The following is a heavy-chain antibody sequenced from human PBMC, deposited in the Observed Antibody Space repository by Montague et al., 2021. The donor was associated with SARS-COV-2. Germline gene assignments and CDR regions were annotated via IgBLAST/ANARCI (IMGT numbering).Heavy chain of an antibody. CDR2: ISYTGST. CDR1: GGSISSSSHY. J-gene: IGHJ4*02. V-gene: IGHV4-39*01. CDR3: ARQYYYDNNGFPGYDY. Sequence: SETLSLTCTVSGGSISSSSHYWSWLRQPPGRGLQWIGNISYTGSTYYNPSLKSRVTISRDTSKNQFSLKLSSVTAADTAVYYCARQYYYDNNGFPGYDYWGRGTLVTVSS. D-gene: IGHD3-22*01.